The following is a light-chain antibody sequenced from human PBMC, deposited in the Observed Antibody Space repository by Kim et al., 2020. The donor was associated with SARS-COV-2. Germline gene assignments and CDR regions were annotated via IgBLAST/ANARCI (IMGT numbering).Light chain of an antibody. CDR2: AAS. Sequence: ASVGDRVTITCRASQSIRKSLNWYQQTPGKAPNLLIYAASSLQSGVPSRFSGSGSGTYFTLTISSLQVEDFATYYCQQSYSTPITFGPGTKVDIK. CDR3: QQSYSTPIT. J-gene: IGKJ3*01. CDR1: QSIRKS. V-gene: IGKV1-39*01.